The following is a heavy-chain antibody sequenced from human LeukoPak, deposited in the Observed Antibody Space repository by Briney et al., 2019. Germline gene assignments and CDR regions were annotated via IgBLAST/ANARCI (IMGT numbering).Heavy chain of an antibody. J-gene: IGHJ4*02. Sequence: SETLSLTYAVYGGSFSGYYWSWIRQPPGKGLEWIGEINHSGSTNYNPSLKSRVTISVDTSKNQFSLRLSSVTAADTAVYYCARGPYYFDSTSVDYWGQGTLVTVSS. V-gene: IGHV4-34*01. D-gene: IGHD2/OR15-2a*01. CDR2: INHSGST. CDR3: ARGPYYFDSTSVDY. CDR1: GGSFSGYY.